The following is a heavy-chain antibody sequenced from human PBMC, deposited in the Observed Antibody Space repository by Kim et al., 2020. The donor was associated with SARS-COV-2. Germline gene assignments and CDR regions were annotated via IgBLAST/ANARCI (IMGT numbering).Heavy chain of an antibody. Sequence: SVKVSCKTFGYTFNAIQWVRQTRGQRPEWIGWIVVGSGNTNHAQKFQERVTFTRDMSTGTAYMELSSLRSDDTAVYYCAASGRSTTQFDYWGQGTLVTVSS. J-gene: IGHJ4*02. CDR3: AASGRSTTQFDY. D-gene: IGHD6-13*01. V-gene: IGHV1-58*02. CDR2: IVVGSGNT. CDR1: GYTFNA.